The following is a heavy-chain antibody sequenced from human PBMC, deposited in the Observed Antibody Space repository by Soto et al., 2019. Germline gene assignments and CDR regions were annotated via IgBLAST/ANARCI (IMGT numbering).Heavy chain of an antibody. CDR3: AKTIQSWDFDY. V-gene: IGHV3-23*01. Sequence: GESLKISCAASGFTFSSYAMSWVRQAPGKGLEWVSAISGSGGSTYYADSVKGRFTISRDNSKNTLYLQMNSLRAEDTAVYYCAKTIQSWDFDYWGQGTLVTVSS. D-gene: IGHD6-13*01. J-gene: IGHJ4*02. CDR1: GFTFSSYA. CDR2: ISGSGGST.